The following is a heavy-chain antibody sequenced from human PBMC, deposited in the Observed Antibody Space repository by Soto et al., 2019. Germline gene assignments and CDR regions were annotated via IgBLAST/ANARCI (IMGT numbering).Heavy chain of an antibody. CDR3: VIETSPSFPXC. Sequence: SDTLSLTFSVSGESITSYSWSWIRQPPGKGLEWLLSKYHGGGLVYSPSLKTLITVSVDTSNNQSSLKLKSATVADTAMYYCVIETSPSFPXCCGQATTVIV. CDR1: GESITSYS. J-gene: IGHJ4*02. V-gene: IGHV4-59*12. CDR2: KYHGGGL.